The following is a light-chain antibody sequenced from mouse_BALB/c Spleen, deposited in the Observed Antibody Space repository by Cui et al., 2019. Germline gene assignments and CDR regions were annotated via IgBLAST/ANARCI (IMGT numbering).Light chain of an antibody. J-gene: IGKJ1*01. Sequence: QIVLTQSPAIMSASPGEKVTMTCSASSSVSYMHWYQQKSGTSPKRWIYDTSKRDSGVPARFSGSGSGTSYSLTISSMEAEDAATYYCQQWSSNPPTFGGGTKLEIK. CDR2: DTS. CDR3: QQWSSNPPT. CDR1: SSVSY. V-gene: IGKV4-59*01.